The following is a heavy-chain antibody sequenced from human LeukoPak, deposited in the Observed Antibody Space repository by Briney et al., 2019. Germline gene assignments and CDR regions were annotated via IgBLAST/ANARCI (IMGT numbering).Heavy chain of an antibody. CDR2: ISSSSSTI. CDR3: SRDQLRIDAFDI. J-gene: IGHJ3*02. V-gene: IGHV3-48*02. CDR1: GFTFSSYS. Sequence: GGSLRLSCAASGFTFSSYSINGVRQAPGKGLEWVSYISSSSSTIYYADSVKGRFTFSRDNAKNSLYLQMNSLRDEDTAVYYCSRDQLRIDAFDIWGQGTMVTVSS. D-gene: IGHD2-15*01.